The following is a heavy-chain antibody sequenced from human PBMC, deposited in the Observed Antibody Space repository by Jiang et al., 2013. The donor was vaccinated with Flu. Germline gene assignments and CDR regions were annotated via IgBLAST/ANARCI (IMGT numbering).Heavy chain of an antibody. CDR1: GDSVSSNSAA. V-gene: IGHV6-1*01. CDR3: ARARRNWGLGAVDY. CDR2: TYYRSKWYN. Sequence: QTLSLTCAISGDSVSSNSAAWNWIRQSPSRGLEWLGGTYYRSKWYNDYAVSVKSRITINPDTSKNQFSLQLSSVTPEDTAVYYCARARRNWGLGAVDYWGQGTLVTVSS. J-gene: IGHJ4*02. D-gene: IGHD7-27*01.